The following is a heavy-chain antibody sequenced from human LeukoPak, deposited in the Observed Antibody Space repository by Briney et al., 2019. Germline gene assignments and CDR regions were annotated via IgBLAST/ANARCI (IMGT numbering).Heavy chain of an antibody. V-gene: IGHV1-69*13. D-gene: IGHD2-21*02. CDR1: GGTFSSYA. J-gene: IGHJ4*02. Sequence: LVKVSCKASGGTFSSYAISWVRQAPGQGLEWMGGIIPIFGTANYAQKFQGRVTITADESTSTAYMELSSLRSEDTAVYYCARDSDYGVVTAILRDWGQGTLVTVSS. CDR2: IIPIFGTA. CDR3: ARDSDYGVVTAILRD.